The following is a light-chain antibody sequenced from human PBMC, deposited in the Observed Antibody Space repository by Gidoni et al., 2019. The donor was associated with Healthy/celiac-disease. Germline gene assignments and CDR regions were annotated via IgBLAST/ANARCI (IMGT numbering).Light chain of an antibody. CDR2: GAS. CDR3: QQYNNWPRT. V-gene: IGKV3-15*01. J-gene: IGKJ1*01. Sequence: EIVMTQSPATLSVSPGERATLSCRAGQSVSSNLAWYQQKPGQAPRLLIYGASTRATGIPARFSGSGSGTEFTLTISSLQSEDFAVYYCQQYNNWPRTFXQXTKVEIK. CDR1: QSVSSN.